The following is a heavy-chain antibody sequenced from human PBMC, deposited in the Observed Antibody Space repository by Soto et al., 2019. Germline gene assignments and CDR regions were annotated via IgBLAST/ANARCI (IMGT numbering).Heavy chain of an antibody. J-gene: IGHJ6*02. V-gene: IGHV1-69*01. CDR1: GGTFSSYA. Sequence: QVQLVQSGAEVKKPGSSVKVSCKASGGTFSSYAISWVRQAPGQGLEWMGGIIPIFGTANYAQKFQGRVTITADESTSTAYMELSSLRSEDTAVYYCASLFTGYSSSWSYYYYGMDVWGQGTTVTVSS. CDR3: ASLFTGYSSSWSYYYYGMDV. CDR2: IIPIFGTA. D-gene: IGHD6-13*01.